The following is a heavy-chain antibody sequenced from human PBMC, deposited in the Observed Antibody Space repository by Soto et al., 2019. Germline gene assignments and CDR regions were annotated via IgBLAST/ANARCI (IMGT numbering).Heavy chain of an antibody. CDR3: ARGPDIVVVPAAAAKQCYFDS. Sequence: QVQLQQWGAGLLKPSETLSLTCAVYGGSFSGYYWSWIRQPPGKGLEWIGEINHSGSTNYNPSLKSRVTISVDASKNQFSLKRSSVTAADPAVYYCARGPDIVVVPAAAAKQCYFDSWGQGTLVTVSS. D-gene: IGHD2-2*01. CDR2: INHSGST. J-gene: IGHJ4*02. CDR1: GGSFSGYY. V-gene: IGHV4-34*01.